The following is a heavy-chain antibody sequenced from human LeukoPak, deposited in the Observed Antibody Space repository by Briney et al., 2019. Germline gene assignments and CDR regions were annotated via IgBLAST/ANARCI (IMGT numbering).Heavy chain of an antibody. Sequence: ASVKVSCKASGYTFTSYGISWVRQAPGQGLEWMGWISAYNGNTNYAQKLQGRVTMTTDTSTSTAYMELRSLRSDDTAVCYCARVMTLYDILTGYGVNWFGPWGQGTLVTVSS. CDR1: GYTFTSYG. V-gene: IGHV1-18*01. J-gene: IGHJ5*02. D-gene: IGHD3-9*01. CDR3: ARVMTLYDILTGYGVNWFGP. CDR2: ISAYNGNT.